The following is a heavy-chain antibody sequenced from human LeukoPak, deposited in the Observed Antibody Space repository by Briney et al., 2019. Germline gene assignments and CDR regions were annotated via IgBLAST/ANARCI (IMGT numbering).Heavy chain of an antibody. CDR2: FYTSGST. D-gene: IGHD4-17*01. V-gene: IGHV4-61*02. CDR1: GGSISSGRYY. J-gene: IGHJ3*02. CDR3: ARGGGDPTWVFDI. Sequence: SQTLSLTCTVSGGSISSGRYYWSWIRQPAGKGLEWIGRFYTSGSTNYNPSLKSRVTISIDTSKNQFSLKLSSVTAADTAAYYCARGGGDPTWVFDIGGKGKMVTVSS.